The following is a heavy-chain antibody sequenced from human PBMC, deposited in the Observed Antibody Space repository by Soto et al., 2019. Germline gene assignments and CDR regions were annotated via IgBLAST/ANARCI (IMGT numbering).Heavy chain of an antibody. D-gene: IGHD5-12*01. V-gene: IGHV1-69*04. J-gene: IGHJ4*02. CDR3: VRDSPIGSTYSGYDGNDY. CDR2: IIPLLDIT. CDR1: GYTFTSYG. Sequence: SVKVSCKASGYTFTSYGISWVRQAPGQGLEWMGRIIPLLDITNYAQKFQGRVTITADKSTSTAYMELNSLRSEDTAVYYCVRDSPIGSTYSGYDGNDYWGQGTLVTVSS.